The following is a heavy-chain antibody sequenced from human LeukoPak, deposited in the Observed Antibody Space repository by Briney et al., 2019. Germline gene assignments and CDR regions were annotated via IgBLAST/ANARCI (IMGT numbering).Heavy chain of an antibody. CDR2: IKQDGSEE. CDR3: ARDFRFLDDY. CDR1: GFTFSNYW. V-gene: IGHV3-7*01. Sequence: GGSLRLSCAASGFTFSNYWMTWVRQAPGKGLEWVGNIKQDGSEEYYVDSVKGRFTISRDNAKNSLYLQMNSLRAEDTAVYYCARDFRFLDDYWGQGTLVTVSS. J-gene: IGHJ4*02. D-gene: IGHD3-3*01.